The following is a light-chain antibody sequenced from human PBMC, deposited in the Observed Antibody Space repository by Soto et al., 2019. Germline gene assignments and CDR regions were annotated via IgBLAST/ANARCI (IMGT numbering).Light chain of an antibody. CDR1: QSISSY. CDR3: QQSYSTLKT. V-gene: IGKV1-39*01. Sequence: DIQMTQSPSSLSASVGDRVTITCRASQSISSYLNWYQQKPGTAPKLLIYAASSLQSGVPSRFSGSGSGTDFTLTISSLQPEDFATYYCQQSYSTLKTFGQGTKVEIK. CDR2: AAS. J-gene: IGKJ1*01.